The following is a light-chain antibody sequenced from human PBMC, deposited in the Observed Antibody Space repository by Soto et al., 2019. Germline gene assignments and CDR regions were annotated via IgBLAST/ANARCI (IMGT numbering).Light chain of an antibody. Sequence: DIRLTQTPSTLSASVRDRVTITCLASQSISSWLAWYQQKPGKAPKLLIYDASSLESGVPSRFSGSGSGTEFTLTISSLQPDDFATYYCQQYNSYSPCTFGQGTKVDVK. V-gene: IGKV1-5*01. CDR1: QSISSW. CDR2: DAS. CDR3: QQYNSYSPCT. J-gene: IGKJ1*01.